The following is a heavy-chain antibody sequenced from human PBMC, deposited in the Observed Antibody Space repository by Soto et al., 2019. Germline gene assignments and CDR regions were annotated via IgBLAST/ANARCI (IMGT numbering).Heavy chain of an antibody. V-gene: IGHV1-69*01. D-gene: IGHD6-13*01. CDR2: IIPIFGTA. J-gene: IGHJ4*02. CDR3: ARVERIAAAGPFDY. CDR1: GFTFSSYA. Sequence: VQLLESGGGLVQPGGSLRLSCAASGFTFSSYAISWVRQAPGQGLEWMGGIIPIFGTANYAQKFQGRVTITADESTSTAYMELSSRRSEDTAVYYCARVERIAAAGPFDYWGQGTLVTVSS.